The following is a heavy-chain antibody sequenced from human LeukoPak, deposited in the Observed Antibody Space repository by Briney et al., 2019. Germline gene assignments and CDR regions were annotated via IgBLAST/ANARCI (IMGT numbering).Heavy chain of an antibody. V-gene: IGHV3-7*01. CDR2: IKEDGSEK. CDR3: ATGRQLGY. D-gene: IGHD6-13*01. CDR1: GFTFSNYW. J-gene: IGHJ4*02. Sequence: PGGSLRLSCAASGFTFSNYWRSWVRQAPGKGLEWVANIKEDGSEKYYVDSVKGRFTISRDNARNSLYLQMNSLRAEDTAVYYCATGRQLGYWGQGTLVTVSP.